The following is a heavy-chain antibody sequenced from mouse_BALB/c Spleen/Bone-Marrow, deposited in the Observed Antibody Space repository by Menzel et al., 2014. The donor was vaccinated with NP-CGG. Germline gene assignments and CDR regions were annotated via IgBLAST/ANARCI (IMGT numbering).Heavy chain of an antibody. CDR1: GYSITSDYA. CDR3: ARGGRYGSYAMDY. J-gene: IGHJ4*01. CDR2: ISYSGST. D-gene: IGHD2-14*01. Sequence: EVQGVESGPGLVKPSQSLSLTCTVTGYSITSDYAWNWIRQFPGNKLEWMGYISYSGSTSYNPSLKSRISITRDTSKNQFFLQLSSVTTEDTATYYRARGGRYGSYAMDYWGQGTSVTVSS. V-gene: IGHV3-2*02.